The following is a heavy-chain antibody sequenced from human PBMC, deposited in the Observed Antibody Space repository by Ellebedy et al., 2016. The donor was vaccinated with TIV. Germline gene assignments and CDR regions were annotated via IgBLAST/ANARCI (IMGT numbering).Heavy chain of an antibody. Sequence: AASVKVSCKASGYTFTGYYMHWVRQAPGQGLEWMGWINPNSGGTNYAQKFQGRVTMTRDTSISTAYMELSRLRSDDTAVYYCARDVYHYYDSSGYNWFDPWGQGTLVTVSS. CDR2: INPNSGGT. CDR1: GYTFTGYY. D-gene: IGHD3-22*01. J-gene: IGHJ5*02. V-gene: IGHV1-2*02. CDR3: ARDVYHYYDSSGYNWFDP.